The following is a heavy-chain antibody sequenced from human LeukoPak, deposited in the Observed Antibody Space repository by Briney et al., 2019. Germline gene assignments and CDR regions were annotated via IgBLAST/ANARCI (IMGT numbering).Heavy chain of an antibody. CDR2: ISSSSSTM. Sequence: GGSLRLSCAASGFTFSSYSMNWVRQAPGKGLEWVSYISSSSSTMFYADSVKGRFTISRDNSKDTLYLQMSSVRVDDTAVYYCARDRGRYYDSRGFYWGYYFDSWGQGILVTVST. V-gene: IGHV3-48*01. J-gene: IGHJ4*02. D-gene: IGHD3-22*01. CDR1: GFTFSSYS. CDR3: ARDRGRYYDSRGFYWGYYFDS.